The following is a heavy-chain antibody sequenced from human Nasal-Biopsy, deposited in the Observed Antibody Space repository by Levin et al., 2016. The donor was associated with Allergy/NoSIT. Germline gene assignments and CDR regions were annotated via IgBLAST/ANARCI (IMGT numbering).Heavy chain of an antibody. CDR1: GFIVSSNY. Sequence: GESLKISCAASGFIVSSNYISWVRQAPGKGLEWVSTMYSGGNTYYGDPVRGRFTMSRDNSKNTIYLQMNNLRVDDTAVYYCARDLAVAGYGPWFDPWGQGTLVTVSS. D-gene: IGHD2-15*01. CDR3: ARDLAVAGYGPWFDP. CDR2: MYSGGNT. J-gene: IGHJ5*02. V-gene: IGHV3-66*01.